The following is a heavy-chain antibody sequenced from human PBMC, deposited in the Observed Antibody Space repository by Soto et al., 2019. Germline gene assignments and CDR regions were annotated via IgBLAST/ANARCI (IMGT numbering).Heavy chain of an antibody. CDR1: GFTVSSYA. CDR2: ISAST. Sequence: EMQLLESGGGLVQAGGSLRLSCAASGFTVSSYALNWVRQAPGKGLAWVSGISASTYYADSVKGRFTISRDTSKNTLYLQMNSLRAEDTAIYFCAIHMYSTRWYYLDYWGQGTLVTVSS. CDR3: AIHMYSTRWYYLDY. J-gene: IGHJ4*02. D-gene: IGHD6-13*01. V-gene: IGHV3-23*01.